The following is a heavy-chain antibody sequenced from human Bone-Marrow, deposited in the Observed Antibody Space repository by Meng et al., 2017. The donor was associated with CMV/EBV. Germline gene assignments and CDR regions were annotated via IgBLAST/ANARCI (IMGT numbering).Heavy chain of an antibody. Sequence: SVKVSCKASGGTFSSYAISWVRQAPGQGLEWMGGIIPILGIANYAQKFQGRVTITADKSTSTAYMELSSLRSEDTAVYYCARLKDIVVVPAATEGDYYYYGMDVWGQGTTVTVSS. CDR1: GGTFSSYA. D-gene: IGHD2-2*01. V-gene: IGHV1-69*10. CDR3: ARLKDIVVVPAATEGDYYYYGMDV. J-gene: IGHJ6*02. CDR2: IIPILGIA.